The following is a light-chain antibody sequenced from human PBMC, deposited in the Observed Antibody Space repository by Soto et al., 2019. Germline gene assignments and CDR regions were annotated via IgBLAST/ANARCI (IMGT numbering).Light chain of an antibody. Sequence: EIVLTQSPGTLSLSPGERATLSCRASQSVNSRYLAWYQQKAGQAPRLLIYQTSIRAAGIPARFSASGSGTDFTLTISDVQPEDFALYYCHQRQSWPRTFGQGTKVDIK. CDR1: QSVNSRY. V-gene: IGKV3D-20*02. CDR2: QTS. CDR3: HQRQSWPRT. J-gene: IGKJ1*01.